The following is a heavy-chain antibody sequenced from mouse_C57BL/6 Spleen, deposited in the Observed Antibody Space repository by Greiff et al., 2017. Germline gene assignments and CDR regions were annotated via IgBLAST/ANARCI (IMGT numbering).Heavy chain of an antibody. CDR2: IYPGDGDT. V-gene: IGHV1-80*01. Sequence: QVQLQQSGAELVKPGASVKISCKASGYAFSSYWMNWVKQRPGKGLEWIGQIYPGDGDTNYNGKFKGKATLTADKSSSTAYMQLSSLTSEDSAVYFCARSGIYYYGSSYDYYAMDYWGQGTSVTVSS. J-gene: IGHJ4*01. CDR1: GYAFSSYW. CDR3: ARSGIYYYGSSYDYYAMDY. D-gene: IGHD1-1*01.